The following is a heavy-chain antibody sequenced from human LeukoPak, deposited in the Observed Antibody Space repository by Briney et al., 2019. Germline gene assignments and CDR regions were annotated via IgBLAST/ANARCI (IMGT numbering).Heavy chain of an antibody. D-gene: IGHD3-10*01. V-gene: IGHV3-33*01. CDR2: IWYDGSNK. J-gene: IGHJ6*02. CDR1: GFTFSSYG. Sequence: ARSLRLSCAASGFTFSSYGMHWVRQAPGKGLEWVAVIWYDGSNKYYADSVKGRFTISRDNAKNSLYLQMNSLRAEDTASYYCAREGSGSPHYGMDVWGQGTTVTVSS. CDR3: AREGSGSPHYGMDV.